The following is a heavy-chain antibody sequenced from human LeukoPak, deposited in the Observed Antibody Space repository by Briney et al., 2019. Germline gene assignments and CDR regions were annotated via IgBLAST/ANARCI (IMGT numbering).Heavy chain of an antibody. V-gene: IGHV3-49*04. Sequence: PGRSLRLSCTASGFTFGDYAMSWVPQAPGKGLEWVGFIRSKAYGGTTEYAASVKGRFTISRDDSKSIAYLQMNSLKTEDTAVYYCTRENVDIVATIRYYYYYMDVRGKGTTVTVSS. D-gene: IGHD5-12*01. CDR1: GFTFGDYA. CDR3: TRENVDIVATIRYYYYYMDV. J-gene: IGHJ6*03. CDR2: IRSKAYGGTT.